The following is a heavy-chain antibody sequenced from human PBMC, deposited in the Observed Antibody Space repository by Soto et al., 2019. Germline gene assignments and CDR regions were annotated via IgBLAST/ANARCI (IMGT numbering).Heavy chain of an antibody. CDR3: ARAASPYFDLLSASPP. D-gene: IGHD3-9*01. J-gene: IGHJ5*02. V-gene: IGHV4-4*07. Sequence: SGTLSLTCTVSCGSINTFYWSCVRQPAGKGLDCIGRIFSSLITSFNRSLESRVAMSVYASKNHFALNLSSLSAADTAVYYCARAASPYFDLLSASPPGGQGTLVTVSS. CDR2: IFSSLIT. CDR1: CGSINTFY.